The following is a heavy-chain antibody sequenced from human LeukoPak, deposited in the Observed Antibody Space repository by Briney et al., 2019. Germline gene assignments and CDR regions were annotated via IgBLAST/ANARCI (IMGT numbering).Heavy chain of an antibody. CDR3: AHRPGQWVATYHFDY. V-gene: IGHV2-5*02. J-gene: IGHJ4*02. Sequence: SGPTLAKPTQTLTLTCTFSGFSLSTSGVGVGSIRQPPGKALEWLAVIYWDDDKRYSPSLKSRLTITKDTSKNQVVLTMTNMDPVDTATYYCAHRPGQWVATYHFDYWGQGTLVTVSS. D-gene: IGHD6-19*01. CDR1: GFSLSTSGVG. CDR2: IYWDDDK.